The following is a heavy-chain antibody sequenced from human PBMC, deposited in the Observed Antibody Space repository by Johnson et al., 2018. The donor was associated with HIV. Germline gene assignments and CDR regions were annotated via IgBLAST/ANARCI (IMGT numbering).Heavy chain of an antibody. CDR2: IRSKANSYAT. J-gene: IGHJ3*02. D-gene: IGHD1-1*01. V-gene: IGHV3-73*02. CDR1: GFTFSGSA. Sequence: VQLVESGGGLVQPGGSLKLSCAASGFTFSGSAMHWVRQASGKGLEWVGRIRSKANSYATAYAASVKGRFTISRDDSKNTAYLQMNSLKTEDTAVYYCTVQRGERTDHDAFDIWGQGTMVTVSS. CDR3: TVQRGERTDHDAFDI.